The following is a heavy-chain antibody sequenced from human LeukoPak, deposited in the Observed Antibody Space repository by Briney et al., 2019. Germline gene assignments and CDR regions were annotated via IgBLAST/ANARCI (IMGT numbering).Heavy chain of an antibody. Sequence: SETLSLTCTVSGGSISSYYWSWTRQPPGKGLEWIGYIYYSGSTNYNPSLKSRVTISVDTSKNQFSLKLSSVTAADTAVYYCARHPRGLAVAGYYFDYWGQGTLVTVSS. D-gene: IGHD6-19*01. CDR2: IYYSGST. J-gene: IGHJ4*02. V-gene: IGHV4-59*08. CDR3: ARHPRGLAVAGYYFDY. CDR1: GGSISSYY.